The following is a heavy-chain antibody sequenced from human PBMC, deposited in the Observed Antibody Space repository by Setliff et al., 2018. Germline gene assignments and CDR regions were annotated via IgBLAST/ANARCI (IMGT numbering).Heavy chain of an antibody. CDR3: ARKGISALSGAFDM. J-gene: IGHJ3*02. V-gene: IGHV4-4*07. D-gene: IGHD1-26*01. CDR2: IYTSGST. Sequence: LSLTCTVSGGSISNYYWSWIRQPAGKGLEWIGRIYTSGSTNYNPSLKSRVTMSVDTSKNQFSLKLSSVTAADTAVYYCARKGISALSGAFDMWGQGIMVTVSS. CDR1: GGSISNYY.